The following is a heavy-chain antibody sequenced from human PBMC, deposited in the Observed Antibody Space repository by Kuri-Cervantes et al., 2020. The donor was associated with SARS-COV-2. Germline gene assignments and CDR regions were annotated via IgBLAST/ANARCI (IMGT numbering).Heavy chain of an antibody. Sequence: LSLTCVASGFTFSGSAMHWVRQASGKGLEWVGRIRSKANSYATAYAASVKGRFTISRDDSKNTAYLQMNSLKTEDTAVYYCTRLFRPISPVGGMDVWGQGTTVTVSS. V-gene: IGHV3-73*01. CDR3: TRLFRPISPVGGMDV. D-gene: IGHD2-15*01. J-gene: IGHJ6*02. CDR1: GFTFSGSA. CDR2: IRSKANSYAT.